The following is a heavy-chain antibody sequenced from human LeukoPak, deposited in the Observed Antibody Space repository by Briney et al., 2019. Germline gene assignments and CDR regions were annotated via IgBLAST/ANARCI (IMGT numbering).Heavy chain of an antibody. CDR2: ISSSSSYI. CDR1: GFTFSSYS. D-gene: IGHD3-22*01. CDR3: ARAPTVVMGADY. J-gene: IGHJ4*02. Sequence: GGSLRLSCAASGFTFSSYSMNWVRQAPGRGLEWVSSISSSSSYIYYADSVKGQFTISRDNAKNSLYLQVNSLRAEDTAVYYCARAPTVVMGADYWGQGTLVTVSS. V-gene: IGHV3-21*01.